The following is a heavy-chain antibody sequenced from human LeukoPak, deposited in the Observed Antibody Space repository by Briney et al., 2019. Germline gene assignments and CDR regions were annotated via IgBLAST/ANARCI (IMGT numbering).Heavy chain of an antibody. CDR1: GGSISGCY. Sequence: SETLYLTCTVSGGSISGCYLRWIRQPAGKGLEWIGRISSSGSTNYNPSLNSRVTMSVDTSKHQFSLRLNSLTAADTAVYYCTRDVTKVAEGGDWGQGTLVTVSS. CDR2: ISSSGST. J-gene: IGHJ4*02. V-gene: IGHV4-4*07. CDR3: TRDVTKVAEGGD. D-gene: IGHD2-15*01.